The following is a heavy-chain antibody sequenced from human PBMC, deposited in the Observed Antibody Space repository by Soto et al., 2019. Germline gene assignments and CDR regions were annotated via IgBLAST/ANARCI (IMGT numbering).Heavy chain of an antibody. V-gene: IGHV4-31*03. J-gene: IGHJ4*02. D-gene: IGHD6-6*01. CDR3: ARDRYSSSSQFDY. CDR1: GGSISSGGYY. CDR2: IYYSGST. Sequence: SETLSLTCTVSGGSISSGGYYWSWIRQHPGKGLEWIGYIYYSGSTYYNPSLKSRVTISVDTSKNQFSLKLSSVTAADTAVYYCARDRYSSSSQFDYWGQGTLVTVSS.